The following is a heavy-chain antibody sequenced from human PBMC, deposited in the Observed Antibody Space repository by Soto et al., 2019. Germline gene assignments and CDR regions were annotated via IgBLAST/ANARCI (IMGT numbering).Heavy chain of an antibody. CDR1: GGTFISYA. CDR2: TIPIFSTT. CDR3: AAAVWRGYSEYYYGMDV. V-gene: IGHV1-69*01. J-gene: IGHJ6*02. D-gene: IGHD3-3*01. Sequence: QVQLVQSGAEVRKPGSSVTVSCKAFGGTFISYAFSWVRQAPGQGLEWMGGTIPIFSTTHCAQNFQGRVTITADGSTSTAYMELSSLRSEDTAVYYCAAAVWRGYSEYYYGMDVWGLGTTVTVSS.